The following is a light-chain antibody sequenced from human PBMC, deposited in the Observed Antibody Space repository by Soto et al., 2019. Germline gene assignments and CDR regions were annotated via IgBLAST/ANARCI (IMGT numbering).Light chain of an antibody. Sequence: DTVLTQSPATLSVSPGERATLSCRASQSVRTDLAWYQHKPGQSPRLLIYGASTRATGIPARFSGSGSGTDFTLTISSLQSEDFAVYYCQQFNTWPPFTFGPGTKVEIK. CDR3: QQFNTWPPFT. CDR1: QSVRTD. V-gene: IGKV3-15*01. CDR2: GAS. J-gene: IGKJ3*01.